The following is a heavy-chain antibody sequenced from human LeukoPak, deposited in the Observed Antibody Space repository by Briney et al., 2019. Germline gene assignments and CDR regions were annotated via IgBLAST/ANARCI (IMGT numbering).Heavy chain of an antibody. D-gene: IGHD2-2*01. CDR3: ARDYCSSTSCYYYYYYGMDV. CDR2: IKQDGSEK. V-gene: IGHV3-7*01. J-gene: IGHJ6*02. Sequence: GGSLRLSCAASGFTFSSYWMSWVRQAPGKGLEWVANIKQDGSEKYYVDSVKGRFTISRDNSKNTLYLQMNSLRAEDTAVYYCARDYCSSTSCYYYYYYGMDVWGQGTTVTVSS. CDR1: GFTFSSYW.